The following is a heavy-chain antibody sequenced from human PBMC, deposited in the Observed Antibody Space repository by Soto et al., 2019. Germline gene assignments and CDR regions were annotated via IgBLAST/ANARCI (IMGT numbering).Heavy chain of an antibody. CDR2: IYSGGYT. Sequence: EVQLVESGGGLIQPGGSLRLSCAVSGFTVSNNYMSWVRQAPGKGLEGVSVIYSGGYTAYGDSVKGRFTISRDNSKNTLYLQMNSLRADDTAVYYCVRPRVRGVPVFGYWGQGALVTVSS. D-gene: IGHD3-10*01. CDR3: VRPRVRGVPVFGY. CDR1: GFTVSNNY. V-gene: IGHV3-53*01. J-gene: IGHJ4*02.